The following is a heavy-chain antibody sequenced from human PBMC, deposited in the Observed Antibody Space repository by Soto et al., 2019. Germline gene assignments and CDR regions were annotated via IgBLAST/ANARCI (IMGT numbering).Heavy chain of an antibody. CDR2: IIPIFGTA. V-gene: IGHV1-69*13. Sequence: SVKVSCKASGGTFSSYAISWVRQAPGQGLEWMGGIIPIFGTANYAQKFQGRVTITADECTSTAYMELSSLRSEDTAVYYCARGSVEYSSSATFDPWGQGTLVTVSS. CDR1: GGTFSSYA. J-gene: IGHJ5*02. CDR3: ARGSVEYSSSATFDP. D-gene: IGHD6-6*01.